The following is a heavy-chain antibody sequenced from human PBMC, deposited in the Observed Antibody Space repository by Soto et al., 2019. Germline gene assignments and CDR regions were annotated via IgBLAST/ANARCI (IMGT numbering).Heavy chain of an antibody. V-gene: IGHV1-69*12. CDR2: IIPVFDTA. Sequence: QVQVVQSGAEVKKPGSSVKVSCKASGGSLSNYGISWVRQAPGQGLEWMGGIIPVFDTANYAQKFQGRVTITADESTSIVYMDVTSLRSEDTAVYYCARGDATKIVVTTYYGMDVWGQGTTVTVSS. CDR1: GGSLSNYG. D-gene: IGHD4-17*01. CDR3: ARGDATKIVVTTYYGMDV. J-gene: IGHJ6*02.